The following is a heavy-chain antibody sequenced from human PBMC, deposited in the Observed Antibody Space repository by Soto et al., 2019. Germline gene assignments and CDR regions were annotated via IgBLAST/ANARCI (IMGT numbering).Heavy chain of an antibody. V-gene: IGHV4-30-2*01. CDR2: IYHSGST. CDR1: GGSISSGGYS. D-gene: IGHD3-22*01. Sequence: SEPMSLTCAVSGGSISSGGYSWSWIRQPPGKGLEWIGYIYHSGSTYYNPSLKSRVTISVDRSKNQFSLKLSSVTAADTAVYYCARVYDSSGYYYGGWFDPWGQGTLVTSPQ. CDR3: ARVYDSSGYYYGGWFDP. J-gene: IGHJ5*02.